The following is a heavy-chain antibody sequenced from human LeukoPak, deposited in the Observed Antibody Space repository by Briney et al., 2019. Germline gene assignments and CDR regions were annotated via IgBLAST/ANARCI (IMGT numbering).Heavy chain of an antibody. CDR1: GYTFTSYA. Sequence: ASVKVSCKASGYTFTSYAMHWVRQAPGQRLEWMGWINAGNGNTKYSQKFQGRVTITRDTSASTAYMELSSLRSEDTAVYYCARDSRVVTARAFDIWGQGTMVTVSS. CDR3: ARDSRVVTARAFDI. CDR2: INAGNGNT. J-gene: IGHJ3*02. V-gene: IGHV1-3*01. D-gene: IGHD2-21*02.